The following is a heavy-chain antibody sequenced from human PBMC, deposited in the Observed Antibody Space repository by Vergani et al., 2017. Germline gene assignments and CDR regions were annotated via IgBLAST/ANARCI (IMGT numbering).Heavy chain of an antibody. CDR3: ARGHYDFWSGYRYYYYGMDV. Sequence: QVQLQESGPGLVKPSQTLSLTCTVSGGSISSGSYYWSWIRQPPGKGLEWIGEINHSGSTNYNPSLKSRVTISVDTSKNQFSLKLSSVTAADTAVYYCARGHYDFWSGYRYYYYGMDVWGQGTTVTVSS. CDR1: GGSISSGSYY. CDR2: INHSGST. V-gene: IGHV4-39*07. J-gene: IGHJ6*02. D-gene: IGHD3-3*01.